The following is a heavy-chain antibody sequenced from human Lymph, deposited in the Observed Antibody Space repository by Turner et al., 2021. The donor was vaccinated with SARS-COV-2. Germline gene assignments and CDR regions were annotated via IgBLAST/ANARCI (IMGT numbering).Heavy chain of an antibody. CDR1: GYTFTSYD. CDR2: MNPNRGNT. D-gene: IGHD1-26*01. V-gene: IGHV1-8*02. J-gene: IGHJ6*02. CDR3: ARGRYSGGGMDV. Sequence: QVQLVQSGAEVKKPGASVKVSCKAPGYTFTSYDINWVRQATGQGLEWMGWMNPNRGNTGYAQKFQGRVTMTRNTSISTAYMELSSLRSEDTAAYYCARGRYSGGGMDVWGQGTTVTVSS.